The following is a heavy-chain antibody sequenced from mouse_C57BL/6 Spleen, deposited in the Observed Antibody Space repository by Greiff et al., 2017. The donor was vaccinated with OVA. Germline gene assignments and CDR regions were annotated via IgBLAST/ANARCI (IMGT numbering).Heavy chain of an antibody. CDR3: ARQNDSPYFDV. CDR1: GFTFSSYG. J-gene: IGHJ1*03. Sequence: DVQLVESGGDLVKPGGSLKLSCAASGFTFSSYGMSWVRQTPDKRLEWVATISSGGSYTYYPDSVKGRFTISRDNAKNTLYLQMSSLKSEDTSMYYCARQNDSPYFDVWGTGTTVTVSS. V-gene: IGHV5-6*01. CDR2: ISSGGSYT. D-gene: IGHD2-4*01.